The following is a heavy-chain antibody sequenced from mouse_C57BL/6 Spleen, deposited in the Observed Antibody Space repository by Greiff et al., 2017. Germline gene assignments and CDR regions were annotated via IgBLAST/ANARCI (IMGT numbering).Heavy chain of an antibody. CDR2: IYPSDSET. J-gene: IGHJ4*01. CDR3: ARGDDSFPYYYAMDY. D-gene: IGHD2-4*01. CDR1: GYTFTSYW. V-gene: IGHV1-61*01. Sequence: QVHVKQPGAELVRPGSSVKLSCKASGYTFTSYWMDWVKQRPGQGLEWIGNIYPSDSETHYNQKFKDKATLTVDKSSSTASMQLSSLTSEDSAVYYCARGDDSFPYYYAMDYWGQGTSVTVSS.